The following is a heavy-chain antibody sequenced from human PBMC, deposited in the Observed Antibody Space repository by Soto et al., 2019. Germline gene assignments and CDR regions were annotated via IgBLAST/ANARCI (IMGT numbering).Heavy chain of an antibody. CDR2: IYYSGNT. CDR3: ARKRYRSGPNRFDS. Sequence: SETLSLTCAVSDYSISNGYYWGWIRQPPGKGLEWIGSIYYSGNTYYNPSLKSRVTISVDTSKNQFSLKLNSVTAADTAVYYCARKRYRSGPNRFDSWRQGTLVTVSS. CDR1: DYSISNGYY. J-gene: IGHJ5*01. D-gene: IGHD3-10*01. V-gene: IGHV4-38-2*01.